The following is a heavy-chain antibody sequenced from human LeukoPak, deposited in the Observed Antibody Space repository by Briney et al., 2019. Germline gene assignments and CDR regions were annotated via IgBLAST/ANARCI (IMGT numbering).Heavy chain of an antibody. CDR2: IYYSGST. J-gene: IGHJ5*02. D-gene: IGHD5-18*01. CDR1: GGSISSSSYY. CDR3: ASSLFTAMVYH. V-gene: IGHV4-39*01. Sequence: SETLSLTCTVSGGSISSSSYYWGWIRQPPGTGLAWIGSIYYSGSTYYNPSLKSRVTISVDTSKNQFSLKLSSVTAADTAVYYCASSLFTAMVYHWGQGTLVTVSS.